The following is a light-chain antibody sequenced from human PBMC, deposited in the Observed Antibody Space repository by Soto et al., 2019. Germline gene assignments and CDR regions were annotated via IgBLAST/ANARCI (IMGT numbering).Light chain of an antibody. CDR2: GAS. Sequence: EIVLTQSPATLSLSPGERATLSCRASQSVSSYLAWYQQRPGQAPRLLIYGASTRATGVPARFSGSGSGTDFTLTISSLQSEDFAVYYCQQYNIWPPWTFGQGTKV. CDR1: QSVSSY. J-gene: IGKJ1*01. CDR3: QQYNIWPPWT. V-gene: IGKV3-15*01.